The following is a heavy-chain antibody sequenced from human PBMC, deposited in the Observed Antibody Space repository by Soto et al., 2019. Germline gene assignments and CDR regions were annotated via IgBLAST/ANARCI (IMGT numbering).Heavy chain of an antibody. Sequence: EVQLVESGGGLVQPGESLRLSCAASGFTFSSYWMHWIRQAPGKGLVWVSRVSSDGSSTVYANSVKGRLTISRDNAKNAVYLQMSSLSGEETAVYYCARGLRNLSSFDSWGQGTVVTVSS. J-gene: IGHJ4*02. D-gene: IGHD5-12*01. CDR3: ARGLRNLSSFDS. V-gene: IGHV3-74*01. CDR2: VSSDGSST. CDR1: GFTFSSYW.